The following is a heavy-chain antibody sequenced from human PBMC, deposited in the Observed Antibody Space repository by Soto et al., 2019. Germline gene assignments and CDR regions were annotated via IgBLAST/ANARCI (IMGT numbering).Heavy chain of an antibody. D-gene: IGHD3-3*01. CDR2: ISAYNGNT. J-gene: IGHJ6*02. CDR3: ARTSRSIFGVVILPGYYYGMDV. CDR1: GYTFTSYG. Sequence: QVQLVQSGAEVKKPGASVKVSCKASGYTFTSYGIRWVRQAPGQGLRWMGWISAYNGNTNYAQKLQSRVTLTTDPSTSTGYMELSSLRSDDTAVYFCARTSRSIFGVVILPGYYYGMDVWGQGTTVTVSS. V-gene: IGHV1-18*01.